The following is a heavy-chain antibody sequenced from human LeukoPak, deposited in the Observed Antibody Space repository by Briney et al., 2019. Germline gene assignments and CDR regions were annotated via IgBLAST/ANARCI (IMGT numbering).Heavy chain of an antibody. V-gene: IGHV1-18*01. J-gene: IGHJ4*02. D-gene: IGHD2-15*01. CDR2: ITADNGNA. CDR1: GYTFTNYG. CDR3: ARALYCSSSNCYDGASDY. Sequence: ASVKVSCKVSGYTFTNYGISWVRQAPGQGLEWMGWITADNGNANYAQKFQGRVTMTADTSTSTAYMELRSLRSDDTAVYYCARALYCSSSNCYDGASDYWGQGTLVTVSS.